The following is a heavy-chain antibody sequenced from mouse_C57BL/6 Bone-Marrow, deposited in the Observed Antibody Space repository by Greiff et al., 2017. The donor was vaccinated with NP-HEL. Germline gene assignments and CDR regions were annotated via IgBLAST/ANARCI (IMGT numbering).Heavy chain of an antibody. Sequence: DVKLQESGPELVKPGDSVKISCKASGYSFTGYFMNWVMQSHGKSLEWIGRINPYNGDTFYNQKFKGQATLTVDKSSSTAHMELRRLTSGHPAVDYCAREGAAIYDDYLFAYWGQGTLVTVSA. V-gene: IGHV1-20*01. D-gene: IGHD2-4*01. CDR2: INPYNGDT. CDR3: AREGAAIYDDYLFAY. CDR1: GYSFTGYF. J-gene: IGHJ3*01.